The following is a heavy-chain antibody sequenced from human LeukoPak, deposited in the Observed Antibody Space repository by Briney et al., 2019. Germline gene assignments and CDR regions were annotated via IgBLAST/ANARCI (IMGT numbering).Heavy chain of an antibody. V-gene: IGHV3-33*01. J-gene: IGHJ6*02. Sequence: GGSLRLSCAASGFTFSSYGMHWVRQAPGKGLEWVAVIWYDGSNKYYADSVKGRFTISRDNSKNTLYLQMNSLRAEDTAVYYCARDQFPGYYYYGMDVGGQGTTVTVSS. CDR3: ARDQFPGYYYYGMDV. CDR2: IWYDGSNK. CDR1: GFTFSSYG.